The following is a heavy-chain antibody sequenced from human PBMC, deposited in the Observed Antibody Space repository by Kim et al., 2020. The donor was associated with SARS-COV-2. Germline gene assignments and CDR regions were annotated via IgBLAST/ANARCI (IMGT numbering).Heavy chain of an antibody. CDR1: GYTFTSYA. CDR3: ARALRYFDRGDY. J-gene: IGHJ4*02. CDR2: INAGNGNT. Sequence: ASVKVSCKASGYTFTSYAMHWVRQAPGQRLEWMGWINAGNGNTKYSQKFQGRVTITRDTSASTAYMELSSLRSEDTAVYYCARALRYFDRGDYWGQGTLVTVSS. V-gene: IGHV1-3*01. D-gene: IGHD3-9*01.